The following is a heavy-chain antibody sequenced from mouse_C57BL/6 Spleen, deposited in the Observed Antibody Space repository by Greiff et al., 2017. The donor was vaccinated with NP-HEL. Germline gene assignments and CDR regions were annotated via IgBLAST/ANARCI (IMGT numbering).Heavy chain of an antibody. D-gene: IGHD2-4*01. V-gene: IGHV5-4*01. J-gene: IGHJ3*01. CDR2: ISDGGSYT. CDR1: GFTFSSYA. CDR3: ARDLITEAWFAY. Sequence: EVQVVESGGGLVKPGGSLKLSCAASGFTFSSYAMSWVRQTPEKRLEWVATISDGGSYTYYPDNVKGRFTISRDNAKNNLYLQMSHLKSEDTAMYYWARDLITEAWFAYWGQGTLVTVSA.